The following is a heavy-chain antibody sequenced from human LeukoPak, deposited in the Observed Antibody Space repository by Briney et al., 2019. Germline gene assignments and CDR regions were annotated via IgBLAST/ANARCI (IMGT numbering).Heavy chain of an antibody. D-gene: IGHD3-3*01. Sequence: SVKVSCKASGYTFTSYGISWVRQAPGQGLEWMGGIIPIFGTANYAQKFQGRVTITADKSTSTAYMELSSLRSEDTAVYYCARAETYYDFWSGYFMDVWGKGTTVTVSS. V-gene: IGHV1-69*06. CDR2: IIPIFGTA. CDR3: ARAETYYDFWSGYFMDV. CDR1: GYTFTSYG. J-gene: IGHJ6*03.